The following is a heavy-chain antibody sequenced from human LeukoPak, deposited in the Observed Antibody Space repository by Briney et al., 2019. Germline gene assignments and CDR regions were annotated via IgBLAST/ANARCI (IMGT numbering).Heavy chain of an antibody. Sequence: SETLSLTCAVSGYSISSGYYWGWIRQPPGKGLEWIGILYNSGSTNYNPSLKSRVTISVDTSRNQFSLKLSSVTAAVTAVYYCVRRGWIQREGIDYWGQGTLVTVSS. CDR3: VRRGWIQREGIDY. D-gene: IGHD1-1*01. J-gene: IGHJ4*02. CDR2: LYNSGST. V-gene: IGHV4-38-2*01. CDR1: GYSISSGYY.